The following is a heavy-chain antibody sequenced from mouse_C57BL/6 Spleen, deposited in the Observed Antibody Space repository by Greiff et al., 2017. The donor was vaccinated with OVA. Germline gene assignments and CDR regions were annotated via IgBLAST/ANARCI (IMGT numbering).Heavy chain of an antibody. CDR2: IHPNSGST. D-gene: IGHD2-1*01. J-gene: IGHJ3*01. Sequence: QVQLQQPGAELVKPGASVKLSCKASGYTFTSYWMHWVKQRPGQGLEWIGMIHPNSGSTNYNEKFKSKATLTVDKSSSTAYLQLSSLTSDDSAVYNCERKGNHDPAWFAYWGQGTLVTVSA. CDR3: ERKGNHDPAWFAY. V-gene: IGHV1-64*01. CDR1: GYTFTSYW.